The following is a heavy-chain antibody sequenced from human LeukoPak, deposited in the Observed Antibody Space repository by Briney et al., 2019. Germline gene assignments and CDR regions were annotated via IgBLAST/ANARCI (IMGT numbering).Heavy chain of an antibody. D-gene: IGHD3-3*01. CDR2: IYTSGST. CDR3: ARHGDYDFWSGYWEGFDP. Sequence: SETLSLTCTVSGGSISSYYWSWIRQPPGKGLEWIGYIYTSGSTNYNPSLKSRVTISVDTSKNQFSLKLSPVTAADTAVYYCARHGDYDFWSGYWEGFDPWGQGTLVTVSS. J-gene: IGHJ5*02. V-gene: IGHV4-4*09. CDR1: GGSISSYY.